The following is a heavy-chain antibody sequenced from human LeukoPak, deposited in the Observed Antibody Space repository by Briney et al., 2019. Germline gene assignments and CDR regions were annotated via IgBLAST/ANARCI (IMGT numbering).Heavy chain of an antibody. V-gene: IGHV3-7*01. CDR1: GFTFSNYW. J-gene: IGHJ5*02. CDR2: IKQDGSEK. D-gene: IGHD6-13*01. CDR3: ARWQPGFDP. Sequence: GGSLRLSCAASGFTFSNYWMSWVRQAPGKGLEWVANIKQDGSEKYYVDSVEGRFAISRDNAQNSLYLQMNSLRVEDTAMYYCARWQPGFDPWGQGTLVAVSS.